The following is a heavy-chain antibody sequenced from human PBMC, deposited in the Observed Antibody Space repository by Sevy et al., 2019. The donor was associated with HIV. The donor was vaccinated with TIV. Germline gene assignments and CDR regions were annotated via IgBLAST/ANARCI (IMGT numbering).Heavy chain of an antibody. J-gene: IGHJ4*02. Sequence: SETLSLTCNVSGGSVSSEYWSWIRQPAGKGLEWIGRIYTSETINYNPALKSRVTMSNDTSKNQISLKLTSVTAADTAVYYCAREFFYDSTDYYWPAYYFDNWGQGTLVTVSS. CDR1: GGSVSSEY. CDR2: IYTSETI. V-gene: IGHV4-4*07. D-gene: IGHD3-22*01. CDR3: AREFFYDSTDYYWPAYYFDN.